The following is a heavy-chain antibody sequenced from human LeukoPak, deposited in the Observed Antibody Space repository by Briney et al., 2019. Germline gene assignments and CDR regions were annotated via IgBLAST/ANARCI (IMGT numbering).Heavy chain of an antibody. Sequence: SGGSLRLSCAASGFTFDDYAMHWVRQAPGKGLEWVSGISWNSGSIGYADSVKGRFTISRDNAKNSLYLQMNSLRAEDTALYYCAKGHSGSYYDGNFDYWGQGTLVTVSS. J-gene: IGHJ4*02. CDR3: AKGHSGSYYDGNFDY. D-gene: IGHD1-26*01. CDR1: GFTFDDYA. CDR2: ISWNSGSI. V-gene: IGHV3-9*01.